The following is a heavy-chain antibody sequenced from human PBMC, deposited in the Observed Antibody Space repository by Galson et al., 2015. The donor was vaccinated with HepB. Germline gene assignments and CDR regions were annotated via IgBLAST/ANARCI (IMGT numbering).Heavy chain of an antibody. V-gene: IGHV2-5*02. Sequence: PALVKPTQTLTLTCSFSGFSLSTTGVGLGWIRQPPGKALEWLGLIYWDNDKRYSPSLSNRVTITKDTSKNQVVLTMTNMDPADTGTYYCAHRGVGPKTDVFDIWGQGAMVTVSS. CDR2: IYWDNDK. CDR3: AHRGVGPKTDVFDI. D-gene: IGHD1-26*01. CDR1: GFSLSTTGVG. J-gene: IGHJ3*02.